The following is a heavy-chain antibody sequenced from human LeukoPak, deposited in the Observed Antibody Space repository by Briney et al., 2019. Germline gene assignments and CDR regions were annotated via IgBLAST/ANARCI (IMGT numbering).Heavy chain of an antibody. D-gene: IGHD3-10*01. V-gene: IGHV3-30-3*01. Sequence: GGSLRLSCAASGFTLSSYAMHWVRQAPGKGLEWVAVISYDGSNKYYADSVKGRFTISRDNSKNTLYLQMNSLRAEDTAVYYCARAPGFGMVRGITWGQGTLVTVSS. J-gene: IGHJ5*02. CDR1: GFTLSSYA. CDR2: ISYDGSNK. CDR3: ARAPGFGMVRGIT.